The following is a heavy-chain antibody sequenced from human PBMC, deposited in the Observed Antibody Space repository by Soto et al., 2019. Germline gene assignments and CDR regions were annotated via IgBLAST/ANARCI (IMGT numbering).Heavy chain of an antibody. Sequence: VKVSCKASGYTFTSYDINWVRQATGQGLEWMGWMNPNSGNTGYAQKFQGRVTMTRNTSISTAYMELSSLRSEDTAVYYCARGVYCSSTSCETLYYYYYGMDVWGQGTTDTVSS. CDR3: ARGVYCSSTSCETLYYYYYGMDV. V-gene: IGHV1-8*01. CDR1: GYTFTSYD. D-gene: IGHD2-2*01. J-gene: IGHJ6*02. CDR2: MNPNSGNT.